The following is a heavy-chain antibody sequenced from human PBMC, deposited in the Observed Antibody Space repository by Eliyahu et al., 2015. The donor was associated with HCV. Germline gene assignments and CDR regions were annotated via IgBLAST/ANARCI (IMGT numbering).Heavy chain of an antibody. J-gene: IGHJ5*02. V-gene: IGHV4-59*01. Sequence: QVQLQESGPGLVKPSETLSXTCTVPGGXXXTYXWSWTRQPPGKGPGWIGYXHYXGSTNYNPPLKSRVTISVDTSKNQFSLNLTSVTAADTAVYYCAXGGGGIAVAGTGGWFDPWGQGTLVTVSS. CDR1: GGXXXTYX. CDR3: AXGGGGIAVAGTGGWFDP. CDR2: XHYXGST. D-gene: IGHD6-19*01.